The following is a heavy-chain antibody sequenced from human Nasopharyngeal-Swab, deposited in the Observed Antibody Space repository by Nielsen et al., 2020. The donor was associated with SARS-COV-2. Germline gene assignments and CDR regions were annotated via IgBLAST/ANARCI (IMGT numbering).Heavy chain of an antibody. CDR2: INPNSGGT. CDR3: ARILSGYDRYYFDY. D-gene: IGHD5-12*01. V-gene: IGHV1-2*06. J-gene: IGHJ4*02. Sequence: WVRQAPGQGLEWMGRINPNSGGTNYAQKFQGRASMTRATSISTAYMELSRLRSDDTAVYYCARILSGYDRYYFDYWGQGTLVTVSS.